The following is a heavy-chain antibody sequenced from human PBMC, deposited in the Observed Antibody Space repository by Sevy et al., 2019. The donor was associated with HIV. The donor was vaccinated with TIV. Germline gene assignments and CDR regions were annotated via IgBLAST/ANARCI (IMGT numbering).Heavy chain of an antibody. CDR3: ATVGLRYFSGSSSYQGDWFDP. CDR2: FDPQDVKT. V-gene: IGHV1-24*01. Sequence: ASVKVSCKVSGYTLTKLSIDWVRQAPGKALEWMGEFDPQDVKTISSQRFQRRLTMTVDTSTDTAYMELSSLTSEDTAVYYCATVGLRYFSGSSSYQGDWFDPWGQGTLVTVSS. CDR1: GYTLTKLS. D-gene: IGHD2-15*01. J-gene: IGHJ5*02.